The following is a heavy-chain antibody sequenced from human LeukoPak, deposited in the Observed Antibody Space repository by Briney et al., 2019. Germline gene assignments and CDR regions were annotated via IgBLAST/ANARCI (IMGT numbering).Heavy chain of an antibody. J-gene: IGHJ3*02. CDR3: ARDSSSSNAFDI. D-gene: IGHD6-6*01. Sequence: SETLSLTCTVSGGSISSSSYYWGWIRQPPGKGLEWIGSIFYSGSTYYNPSLKSRVTISVDTSKNQFSLQLSSVTAADTAVYYCARDSSSSNAFDIWGQGTMVTVSS. CDR1: GGSISSSSYY. CDR2: IFYSGST. V-gene: IGHV4-39*02.